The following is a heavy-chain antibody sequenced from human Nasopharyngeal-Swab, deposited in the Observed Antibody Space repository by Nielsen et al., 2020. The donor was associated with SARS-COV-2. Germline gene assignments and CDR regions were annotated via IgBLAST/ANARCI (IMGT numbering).Heavy chain of an antibody. CDR1: GYTSTDYY. V-gene: IGHV7-4-1*02. J-gene: IGHJ6*02. CDR3: AREERGVTLEGGYYYYGMDV. D-gene: IGHD3-10*01. Sequence: ASVKVSCKASGYTSTDYYMYWVRQAPGQGLEWMGWINTNTGNPTYAQGFTGRFIFSLDTSVSTAYLQISSLKAEDTAVYYCAREERGVTLEGGYYYYGMDVWGQGTTVTVSS. CDR2: INTNTGNP.